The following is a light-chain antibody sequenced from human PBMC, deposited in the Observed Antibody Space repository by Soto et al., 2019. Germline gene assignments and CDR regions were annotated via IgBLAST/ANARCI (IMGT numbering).Light chain of an antibody. CDR1: NIGSKS. CDR3: QVWDSSSEHVV. J-gene: IGLJ2*01. V-gene: IGLV3-21*04. CDR2: YDN. Sequence: SYELTQPPSVSVAPGKTARITCGGNNIGSKSVHWYQQKPGQAPVLVIYYDNDRPSGIPERFSGSNSGNTATLTISRVEAGDAADYYCQVWDSSSEHVVFGGGTKLTVL.